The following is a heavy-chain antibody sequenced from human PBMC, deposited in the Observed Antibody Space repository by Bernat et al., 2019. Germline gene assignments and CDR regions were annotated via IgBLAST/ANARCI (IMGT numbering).Heavy chain of an antibody. D-gene: IGHD1-26*01. CDR2: ISAYNGNT. CDR1: GYTFTSYG. Sequence: QVQLVQSGAEVKKPGASVKVSCKASGYTFTSYGISWVRQAPGQGLEWMGWISAYNGNTNYAQKLQGRVTITTGTSKSTAYMGVRSLRSDDTAVYYCARDQGIVGAKFDYWGQGTLVTVSS. J-gene: IGHJ4*02. V-gene: IGHV1-18*01. CDR3: ARDQGIVGAKFDY.